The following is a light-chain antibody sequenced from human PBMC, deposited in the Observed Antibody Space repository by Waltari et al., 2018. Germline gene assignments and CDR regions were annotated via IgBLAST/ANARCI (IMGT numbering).Light chain of an antibody. CDR2: GAS. V-gene: IGKV3-20*01. J-gene: IGKJ4*01. Sequence: EIVLTQSPDTLSLSPGEAATLTCRASQSVTRSSLAWYQQKPGQAPRLLIYGASSRATGIPDRFSGSGSGTDFTLTIGRLEPDDFAVYYCQHYGSSRFSFGGGTKVEVK. CDR1: QSVTRSS. CDR3: QHYGSSRFS.